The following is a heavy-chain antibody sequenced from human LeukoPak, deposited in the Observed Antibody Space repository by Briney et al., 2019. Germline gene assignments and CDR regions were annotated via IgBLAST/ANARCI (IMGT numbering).Heavy chain of an antibody. D-gene: IGHD6-19*01. V-gene: IGHV1-69*10. J-gene: IGHJ3*02. CDR2: IIPVFGIV. CDR1: GVTFSSYP. CDR3: ARVTVAGPGTFDI. Sequence: SVKVSCKTSGVTFSSYPISWARQAPGQGLVWMGGIIPVFGIVNYAQKFQGRVTITADKSTSTAYMELSSLRSEDTAVYYCARVTVAGPGTFDIWGQGTMVTVSS.